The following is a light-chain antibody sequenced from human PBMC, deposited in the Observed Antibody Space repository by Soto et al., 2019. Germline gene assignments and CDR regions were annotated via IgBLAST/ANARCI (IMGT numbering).Light chain of an antibody. Sequence: QPVLTQPPSVSGSPGQSVTISCTGTSTDFVSYNRVSWYQQPPGTAPKLIIYEASNRPSGVPDRFSGSKSGNTASLTISGLKAEDEADYYCSLYTSENTYVFGTGTKVTVL. V-gene: IGLV2-18*01. CDR2: EAS. CDR3: SLYTSENTYV. CDR1: STDFVSYNR. J-gene: IGLJ1*01.